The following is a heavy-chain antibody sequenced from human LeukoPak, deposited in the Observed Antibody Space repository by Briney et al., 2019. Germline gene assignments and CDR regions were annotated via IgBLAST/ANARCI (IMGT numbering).Heavy chain of an antibody. J-gene: IGHJ4*02. CDR1: GFTFSSYA. CDR2: ISGSGGST. Sequence: GGSLRLSCAASGFTFSSYAMSWVRQAPGKGLEWVSAISGSGGSTYYADSVKGRFTISRDNSKNTLYLQMNSLRAEDTAVYYCARVLRRSGSYLDYWGQGTLVTVSS. D-gene: IGHD1-26*01. V-gene: IGHV3-23*01. CDR3: ARVLRRSGSYLDY.